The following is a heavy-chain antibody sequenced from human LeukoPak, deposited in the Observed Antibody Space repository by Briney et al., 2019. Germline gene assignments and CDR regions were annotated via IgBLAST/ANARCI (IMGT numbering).Heavy chain of an antibody. V-gene: IGHV4-61*01. CDR3: ARGRGFGELLSHFDY. J-gene: IGHJ4*02. Sequence: SQTLSLTCTVSGGSISSGSYYWNWIRQPPGKGLEWIGYIYYSGSTNYNPSLKSRVTISVDTSKNQFSLKLSSVTAADTAVYYCARGRGFGELLSHFDYWGQGTLVTVSS. CDR2: IYYSGST. D-gene: IGHD3-10*01. CDR1: GGSISSGSYY.